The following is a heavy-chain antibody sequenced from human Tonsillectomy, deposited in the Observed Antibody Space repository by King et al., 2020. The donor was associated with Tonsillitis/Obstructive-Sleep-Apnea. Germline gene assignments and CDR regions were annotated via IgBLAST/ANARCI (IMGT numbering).Heavy chain of an antibody. Sequence: VQLLESGGGLVQPGGSLRLFCTASGFTFSDYSMNWVRQAPGKGLEWISYISRSDNSVRYADSVRGRFTISRDNAKYSLYLQMNNLKDEDTAVYYCARDFMEVGADHWGHGTLVTVSS. CDR2: ISRSDNSV. J-gene: IGHJ5*02. D-gene: IGHD1-26*01. CDR1: GFTFSDYS. V-gene: IGHV3-48*02. CDR3: ARDFMEVGADH.